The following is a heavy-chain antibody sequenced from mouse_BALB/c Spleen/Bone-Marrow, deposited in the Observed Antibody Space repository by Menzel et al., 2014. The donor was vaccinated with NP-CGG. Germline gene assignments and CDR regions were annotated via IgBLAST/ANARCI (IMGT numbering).Heavy chain of an antibody. D-gene: IGHD1-1*01. V-gene: IGHV1-9*01. CDR1: GYTFSSYW. CDR3: AREDGLWYFDV. Sequence: LVESGAELMKPGASVKISCKATGYTFSSYWIEWVKQRPEHGLEWIGEILPGSGSTNYNEKFKGKATFTADTSSNTAYMQLSSLTSEDSAVYYCAREDGLWYFDVWGAGTTVTVSS. CDR2: ILPGSGST. J-gene: IGHJ1*01.